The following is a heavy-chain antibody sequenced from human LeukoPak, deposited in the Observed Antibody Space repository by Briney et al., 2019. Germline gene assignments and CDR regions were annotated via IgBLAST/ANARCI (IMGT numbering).Heavy chain of an antibody. CDR2: INPNSGGT. CDR3: AKGIVGSDGKGY. J-gene: IGHJ4*02. V-gene: IGHV1-2*02. CDR1: GYTFTGYY. Sequence: ASVRVSCKASGYTFTGYYMHWVRQAPGQGVEWMGWINPNSGGTNYAQTFQGRVTMSRDTSISTAYMELSRLRSDDTAVYYCAKGIVGSDGKGYWGQGTLVTVSS. D-gene: IGHD1-26*01.